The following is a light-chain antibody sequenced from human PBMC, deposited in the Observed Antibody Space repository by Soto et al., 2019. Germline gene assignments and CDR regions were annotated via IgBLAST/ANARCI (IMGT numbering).Light chain of an antibody. CDR2: GAS. CDR3: QQYGSSPPYT. CDR1: QSVSSSY. J-gene: IGKJ2*01. Sequence: EIGVTQSPCTLSLSPGERATLSCRASQSVSSSYLAWYQQKPGQAPRLLIYGASSRATGIPDRFSGSGSGTDFTRTISRLEPEDFAVYYCQQYGSSPPYTFGQGNKLEIK. V-gene: IGKV3-20*01.